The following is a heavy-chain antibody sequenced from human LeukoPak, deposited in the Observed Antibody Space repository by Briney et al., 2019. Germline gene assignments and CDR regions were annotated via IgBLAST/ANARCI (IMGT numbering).Heavy chain of an antibody. D-gene: IGHD2-2*01. J-gene: IGHJ5*02. V-gene: IGHV1-2*02. CDR1: GYTFTGYY. Sequence: VASVKVSCKASGYTFTGYYMQWVRQAPGQGLEWMVWINPNRGHTNYAQKFQGRVTMNRETSISTAYMELSRLRSDDTAVYYCARRAGKIVVVPAAILFDPWGQGTLVTVSS. CDR2: INPNRGHT. CDR3: ARRAGKIVVVPAAILFDP.